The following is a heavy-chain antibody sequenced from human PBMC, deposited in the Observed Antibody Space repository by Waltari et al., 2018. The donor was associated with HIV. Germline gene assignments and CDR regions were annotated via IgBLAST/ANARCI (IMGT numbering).Heavy chain of an antibody. CDR2: MNPKSGHG. D-gene: IGHD2-8*02. J-gene: IGHJ5*02. V-gene: IGHV1-8*01. CDR1: GYTFYNSE. Sequence: VHLVQSGDAVRRPGASVKVSCKTSGYTFYNSEINWVRQASAQGLEWMAYMNPKSGHGGEVRKVEECQERLSMTWESRKATAFWEVRGVKSEGTAREDGARGRGMSTGEYCRGEHWFDAWGQGSRVVDSS. CDR3: ARGRGMSTGEYCRGEHWFDA.